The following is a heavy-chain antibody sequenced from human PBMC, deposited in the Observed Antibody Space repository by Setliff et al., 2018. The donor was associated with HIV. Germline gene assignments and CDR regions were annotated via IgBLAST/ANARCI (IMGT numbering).Heavy chain of an antibody. CDR2: INTSGST. CDR3: ASEARTRSTYYYSMDV. D-gene: IGHD2-2*01. J-gene: IGHJ6*03. V-gene: IGHV4-4*08. CDR1: SGSITSYS. Sequence: PSETLSLTCTVSSGSITSYSWNWIRQPPGKGLEWIGYINTSGSTNYNPSLKSRVTISVDTSKDQFSLRLTSVTAADTAVYYCASEARTRSTYYYSMDVWGKGTTVTVSS.